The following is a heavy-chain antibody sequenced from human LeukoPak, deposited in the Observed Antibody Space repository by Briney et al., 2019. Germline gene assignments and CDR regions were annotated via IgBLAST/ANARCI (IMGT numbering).Heavy chain of an antibody. CDR1: GGSIGSSSYY. CDR3: ARLIYYYGSGSYFPVFDP. Sequence: SETLSLTCTVSGGSIGSSSYYWGWIRQPPGKGLEWIGSIYYSGSTYYNPSLKSRVTISVDTSKNQFSLKLSSVTAADTAVYYCARLIYYYGSGSYFPVFDPWGQGTLVTVSS. CDR2: IYYSGST. D-gene: IGHD3-10*01. J-gene: IGHJ5*02. V-gene: IGHV4-39*01.